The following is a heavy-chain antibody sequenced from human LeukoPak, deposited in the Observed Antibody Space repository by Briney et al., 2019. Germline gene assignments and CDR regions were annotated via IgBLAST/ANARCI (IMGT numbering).Heavy chain of an antibody. Sequence: ASVKVSCKASGYTFTGYYMHWVRQAPGQGLEWMGRINPNSGGTNYAQKFQGRVTMTRDTSISTAYMELSRLRSGDTAVYYCASLYCSGGSCPVDWGQGTLVTVSS. CDR1: GYTFTGYY. J-gene: IGHJ4*02. V-gene: IGHV1-2*06. CDR3: ASLYCSGGSCPVD. CDR2: INPNSGGT. D-gene: IGHD2-15*01.